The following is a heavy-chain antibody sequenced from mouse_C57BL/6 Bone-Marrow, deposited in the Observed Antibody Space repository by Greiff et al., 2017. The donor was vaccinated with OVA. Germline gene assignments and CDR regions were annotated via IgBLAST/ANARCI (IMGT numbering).Heavy chain of an antibody. CDR1: GYTFTDYY. V-gene: IGHV1-19*01. CDR3: ARGSNLWFAY. J-gene: IGHJ3*01. CDR2: INPYNGGT. Sequence: VHVKQSGPVLVKPGASVKMSCKASGYTFTDYYMNWVKQSHGKSLEWIGVINPYNGGTSYNQKFKGKATLTVDKSSSTAYMELNSLTSEDSAVYYCARGSNLWFAYWGQGTLVTVSA. D-gene: IGHD2-5*01.